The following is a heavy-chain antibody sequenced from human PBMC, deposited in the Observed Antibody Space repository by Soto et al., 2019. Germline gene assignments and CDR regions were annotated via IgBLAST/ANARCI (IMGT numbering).Heavy chain of an antibody. Sequence: PSETLSLTCTVSGGSIISGGYYWSWIRQHPGKGLEWIGYIYYSGSTYYNPSLKSRVTISVDTSKNQFSLKLSSVTAADTAVYYCARIVSDYVWGSYRIFDYWGQGTLVTVSS. CDR1: GGSIISGGYY. J-gene: IGHJ4*02. D-gene: IGHD3-16*02. V-gene: IGHV4-31*03. CDR3: ARIVSDYVWGSYRIFDY. CDR2: IYYSGST.